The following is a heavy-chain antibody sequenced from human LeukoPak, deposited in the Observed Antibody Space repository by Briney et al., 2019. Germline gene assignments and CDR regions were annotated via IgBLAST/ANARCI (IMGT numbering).Heavy chain of an antibody. D-gene: IGHD6-6*01. CDR1: GYFFINYW. V-gene: IGHV5-51*01. CDR2: IYAGDSDI. Sequence: GESLKISCKAFGYFFINYWIGWVRQMPGKGLEWMGIIYAGDSDIRYSPSFQGQVTISVDKSITTAYLQWNSLKASDSAIYYCARHSTSHSSDAFDIWGQGTLVIVSS. CDR3: ARHSTSHSSDAFDI. J-gene: IGHJ3*02.